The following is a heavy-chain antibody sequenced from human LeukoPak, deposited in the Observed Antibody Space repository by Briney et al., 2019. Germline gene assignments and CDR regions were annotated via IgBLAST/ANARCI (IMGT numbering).Heavy chain of an antibody. J-gene: IGHJ5*02. V-gene: IGHV4-4*09. D-gene: IGHD5-18*01. Sequence: SETLSLTCTVSGGSISSYYWNWIRQPPGKGLEWIGYIYASGSTNYNPSLNSRITISLDTSKNQFSLRLSSVTAADTAVYYCARHPTALVSYGFDPWGQGTLVTVSS. CDR2: IYASGST. CDR1: GGSISSYY. CDR3: ARHPTALVSYGFDP.